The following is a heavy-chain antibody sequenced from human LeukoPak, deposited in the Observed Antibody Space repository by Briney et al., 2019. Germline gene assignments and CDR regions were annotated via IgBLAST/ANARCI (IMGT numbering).Heavy chain of an antibody. CDR3: AKDSRTMVRGVLARGYYFDY. V-gene: IGHV3-23*01. CDR1: GFTFSSYG. J-gene: IGHJ4*02. D-gene: IGHD3-10*01. CDR2: ISGSGGST. Sequence: PGGSLRLSCAASGFTFSSYGMSWVRQAPGKGLEWVSAISGSGGSTYYADSVKGRFTISRDNSKNTLYLQMNSLRAEDTAVYYCAKDSRTMVRGVLARGYYFDYWGQGTLVTVSS.